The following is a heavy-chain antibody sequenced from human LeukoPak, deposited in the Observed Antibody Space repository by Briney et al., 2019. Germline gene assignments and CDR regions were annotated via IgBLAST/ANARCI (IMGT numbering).Heavy chain of an antibody. CDR3: ARHHCSGGSCYFDY. CDR1: GGSISSYY. Sequence: PSETLSLTCTVSGGSISSYYWGWIRQPPGKGLEWIGSIYYSGSTYYNPSLKSRVTISVDTSKNQFSLKLSSVTAADTAVYYCARHHCSGGSCYFDYWGQGTLVTVSS. D-gene: IGHD2-15*01. J-gene: IGHJ4*02. CDR2: IYYSGST. V-gene: IGHV4-39*01.